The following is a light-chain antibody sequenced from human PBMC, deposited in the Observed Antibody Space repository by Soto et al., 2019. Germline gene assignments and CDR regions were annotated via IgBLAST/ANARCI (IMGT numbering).Light chain of an antibody. CDR1: SRDVGGYNY. CDR3: TSYTSSNTPV. CDR2: EVS. J-gene: IGLJ3*02. V-gene: IGLV2-14*01. Sequence: QSALTQPASVSGSPGQSITISCTGTSRDVGGYNYVSLYQQHPGKAPKLMIYEVSNRPSGVSNRFSGSKSANTAALTISGIQAEDESNYYCTSYTSSNTPVFGGGTQLTVL.